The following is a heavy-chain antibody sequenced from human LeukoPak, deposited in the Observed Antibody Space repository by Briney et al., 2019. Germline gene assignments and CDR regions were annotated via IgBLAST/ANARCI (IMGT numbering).Heavy chain of an antibody. CDR2: IRSKAYGGTT. D-gene: IGHD5-18*01. Sequence: PGGSLRLSCTASGFTFGDYAMSWFRQAPGKGLEWVGFIRSKAYGGTTEYAASVKGRFTISRDDSKSIAYLQMNSLKTEDTAVYYCTRAAMILQRYYFDYWGQGTLVTVSS. CDR1: GFTFGDYA. J-gene: IGHJ4*02. CDR3: TRAAMILQRYYFDY. V-gene: IGHV3-49*03.